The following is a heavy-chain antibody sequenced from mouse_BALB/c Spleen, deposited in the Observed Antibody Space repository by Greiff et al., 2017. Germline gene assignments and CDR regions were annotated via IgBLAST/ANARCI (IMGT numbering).Heavy chain of an antibody. D-gene: IGHD2-14*01. CDR2: ISYSGST. V-gene: IGHV3-2*02. J-gene: IGHJ2*01. CDR3: VAYYRYDYFDY. Sequence: EVKLLESGPGLVKPSQSLSLTCTVTGYSITSDYAWNWIRQFPGNKLEWMGYISYSGSTSYNPSLKSRISITRDTSKNQFFLQLNSVTTEDTATYYCVAYYRYDYFDYWGQGTTLTVSS. CDR1: GYSITSDYA.